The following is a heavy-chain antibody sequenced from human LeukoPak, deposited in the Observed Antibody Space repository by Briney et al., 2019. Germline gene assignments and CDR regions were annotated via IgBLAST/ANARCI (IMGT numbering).Heavy chain of an antibody. D-gene: IGHD7-27*01. CDR3: ARRTDTGGSFDY. CDR2: LWYDGNKK. Sequence: SGGSLRLSCVASGFTFSSYGFHWVRQAPGKGLEWVAVLWYDGNKKYYADSVKGRFTVSRDSSKNTLYLQMNSLGGEDTAVYYCARRTDTGGSFDYWGQGTLVTVSS. V-gene: IGHV3-33*01. CDR1: GFTFSSYG. J-gene: IGHJ4*02.